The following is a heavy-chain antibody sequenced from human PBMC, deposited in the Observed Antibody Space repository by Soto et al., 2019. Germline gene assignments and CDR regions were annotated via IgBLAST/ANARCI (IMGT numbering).Heavy chain of an antibody. CDR2: FDPEDGET. D-gene: IGHD3-16*01. CDR3: ARSTPYTVPVFAY. Sequence: GASVKVSCKVSGYTLTELSMHWVRQAPGKGLEWMGGFDPEDGETIYAQKFQGRVTMTEDTSTSTAYMELRSLRSDDTAVYYCARSTPYTVPVFAYRGQGTLVTVSS. CDR1: GYTLTELS. V-gene: IGHV1-24*01. J-gene: IGHJ4*02.